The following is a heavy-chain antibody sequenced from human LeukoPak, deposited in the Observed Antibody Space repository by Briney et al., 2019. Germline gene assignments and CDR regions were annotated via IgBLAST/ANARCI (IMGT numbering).Heavy chain of an antibody. Sequence: PGGSLRLSCAASGFTFSSYAMHWVRQAPGKGLEYVSAISSNGGSTYYANSVKGRFTIYRDNSKSTLYLQMGSLRAEDMAVYYCARGRDGYNSDYWGQGTLVTVSS. J-gene: IGHJ4*02. CDR2: ISSNGGST. CDR3: ARGRDGYNSDY. D-gene: IGHD5-24*01. CDR1: GFTFSSYA. V-gene: IGHV3-64*01.